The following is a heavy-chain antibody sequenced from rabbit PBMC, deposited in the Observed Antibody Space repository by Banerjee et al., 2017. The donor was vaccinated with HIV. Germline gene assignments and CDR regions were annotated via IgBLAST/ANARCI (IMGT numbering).Heavy chain of an antibody. V-gene: IGHV1S43*01. CDR2: INTSSGNT. CDR3: ATASSGVWYFNF. D-gene: IGHD1-1*01. J-gene: IGHJ4*01. CDR1: GFSFSNKCV. Sequence: QEQLEESGGDLVKPEGSLTLTCTASGFSFSNKCVMCWVRQAPGKGLEWIACINTSSGNTVYATWAKGRFTISRSTSLNTVDLKMTSLTAADTATYFCATASSGVWYFNFWGQGTLVTVS.